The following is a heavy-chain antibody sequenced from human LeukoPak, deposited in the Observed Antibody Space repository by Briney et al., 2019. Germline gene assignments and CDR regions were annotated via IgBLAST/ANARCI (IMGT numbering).Heavy chain of an antibody. J-gene: IGHJ5*02. CDR1: GYTFTSYG. V-gene: IGHV1-18*01. Sequence: GASVKVSCKASGYTFTSYGISWVRQAPGQGLDWMGWISAYNGNTNYAQKLQGRLTMTTDTSTSTPYMELRSLRSDDTAVYYCARQQQLEPFDPWGQGTLVTVSS. CDR2: ISAYNGNT. D-gene: IGHD6-13*01. CDR3: ARQQQLEPFDP.